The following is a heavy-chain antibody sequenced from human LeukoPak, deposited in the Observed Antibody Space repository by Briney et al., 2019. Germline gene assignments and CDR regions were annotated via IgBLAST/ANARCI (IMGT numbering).Heavy chain of an antibody. V-gene: IGHV4-34*01. J-gene: IGHJ4*02. CDR3: ARGCPGH. CDR2: IDHSGSA. CDR1: GGSFSDYK. Sequence: WETLPLTCAVYGGSFSDYKWTWIRQTPGKGLEWIGQIDHSGSAKYNPSLKSRVTMSIDTSKRQFSLELTSVTAANTAVCYCARGCPGHWGQGTLVTVSS.